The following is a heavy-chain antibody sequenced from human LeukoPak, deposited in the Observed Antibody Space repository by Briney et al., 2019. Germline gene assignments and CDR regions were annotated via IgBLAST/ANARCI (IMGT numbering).Heavy chain of an antibody. CDR3: AIDRWGAVGGAFDI. D-gene: IGHD1-26*01. J-gene: IGHJ3*02. CDR1: GFTFSSYA. CDR2: ISGSGGST. Sequence: PGVSLRLSCAASGFTFSSYAMSWVRQAPGKGLEWVSAISGSGGSTYYADSVKGRFTISRDNSKNTLYLQMNSLRAEDTAVYYCAIDRWGAVGGAFDIWGQGTKVTVSS. V-gene: IGHV3-23*01.